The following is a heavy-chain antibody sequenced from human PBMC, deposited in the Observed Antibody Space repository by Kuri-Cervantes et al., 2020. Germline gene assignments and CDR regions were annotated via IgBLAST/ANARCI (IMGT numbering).Heavy chain of an antibody. Sequence: SVKVSCKASGGTFSSYAISWVRQAPGQGLEWMGGIIPIFGTANYAQKFQGRVTITTDESTSTAYMELSSLRSDDTAVYYCAREYSGTTGYFDYWGQGTLVTVSS. CDR2: IIPIFGTA. J-gene: IGHJ4*02. CDR3: AREYSGTTGYFDY. CDR1: GGTFSSYA. D-gene: IGHD1-26*01. V-gene: IGHV1-69*05.